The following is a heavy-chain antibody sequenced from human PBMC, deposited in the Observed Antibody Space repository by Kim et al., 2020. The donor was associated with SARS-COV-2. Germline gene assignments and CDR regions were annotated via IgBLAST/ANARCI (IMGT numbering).Heavy chain of an antibody. V-gene: IGHV3-30*03. J-gene: IGHJ6*02. D-gene: IGHD3-10*01. CDR2: ISYDGNKK. CDR3: AGDGGDV. CDR1: GISFSDHG. Sequence: GGSLRLSCAVSGISFSDHGMLWVRQAPGKGLEWVAVISYDGNKKFYADSVKGRFTVSRENSKKMLYVQMNDLRPEDTAVYYCAGDGGDVWGRGTTVTVSS.